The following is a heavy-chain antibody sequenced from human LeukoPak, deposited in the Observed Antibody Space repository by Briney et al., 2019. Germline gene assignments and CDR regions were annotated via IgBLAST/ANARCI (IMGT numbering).Heavy chain of an antibody. V-gene: IGHV3-48*01. CDR1: GFTFSSYS. CDR3: AREQGDFWSGYDYYYYMDV. CDR2: ISSSSSTI. J-gene: IGHJ6*03. D-gene: IGHD3-3*01. Sequence: GGSLRLSCPASGFTFSSYSMNWVRQAPGKGLEWVSYISSSSSTICYADSVKGRFTISRDNAKNSLYLQMNSLRAEDTAVYYCAREQGDFWSGYDYYYYMDVWGKGTTVTVSS.